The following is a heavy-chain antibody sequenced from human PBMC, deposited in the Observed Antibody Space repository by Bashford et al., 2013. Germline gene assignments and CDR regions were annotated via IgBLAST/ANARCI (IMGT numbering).Heavy chain of an antibody. CDR3: ARVSGSSSPTPDY. CDR1: GYTFTSYS. J-gene: IGHJ4*02. D-gene: IGHD6-6*01. Sequence: ASVKVSCNPSGYTFTSYSITWVRQAPGQGLEWMGIINPSGGSTSYAQKFQGRVTMTRDTSISTAYMELSRLRSDDTAVYYCARVSGSSSPTPDYWGQGTLVTVSS. CDR2: INPSGGST. V-gene: IGHV1-46*01.